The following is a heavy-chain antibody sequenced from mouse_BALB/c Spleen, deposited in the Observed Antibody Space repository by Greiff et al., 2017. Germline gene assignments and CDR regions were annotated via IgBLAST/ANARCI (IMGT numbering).Heavy chain of an antibody. CDR2: INPSTGYT. CDR3: ARRNYGSSQTPSFAY. J-gene: IGHJ3*01. Sequence: QVQLQQSGAELAKPGASVKMSCKASGYTFTSYWMHWVKQRPGQGREWIGYINPSTGYTEYNQKFKDKATLTADKSSSTAYMQLSSLTSEDSAVYYCARRNYGSSQTPSFAYWGQGTLVTVSA. CDR1: GYTFTSYW. D-gene: IGHD1-1*01. V-gene: IGHV1-7*01.